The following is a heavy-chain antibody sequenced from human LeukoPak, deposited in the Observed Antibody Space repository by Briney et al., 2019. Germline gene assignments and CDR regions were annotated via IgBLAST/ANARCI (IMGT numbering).Heavy chain of an antibody. Sequence: ASVKVSCKASGYTFTSYGISWVRQAPGQGLEWMGWISAYNGNTNYAQKLQGRVTMATDTSTSTVYMELSSLRSEDTAVYYCARASYVWGSYRHFDYWGQGTLVTVSS. CDR3: ARASYVWGSYRHFDY. CDR2: ISAYNGNT. V-gene: IGHV1-18*01. CDR1: GYTFTSYG. D-gene: IGHD3-16*02. J-gene: IGHJ4*02.